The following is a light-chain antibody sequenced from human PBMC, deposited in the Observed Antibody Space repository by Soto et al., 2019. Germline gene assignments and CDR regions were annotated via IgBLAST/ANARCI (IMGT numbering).Light chain of an antibody. Sequence: EVVMTQSPATLYVSPGERATLFCRATQSLSINLAWYQHKPGQAPRLLIYGVSNRAPGIPVRFSASGSGTDFTLTISSLQPEDLAIYYCQQYNSCPLTFGGGTKVQI. CDR2: GVS. CDR3: QQYNSCPLT. V-gene: IGKV3-15*01. CDR1: QSLSIN. J-gene: IGKJ4*01.